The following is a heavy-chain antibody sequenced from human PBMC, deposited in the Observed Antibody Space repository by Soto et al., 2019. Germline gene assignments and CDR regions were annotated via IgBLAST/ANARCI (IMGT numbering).Heavy chain of an antibody. Sequence: ASVKVSCKTSGDNFKKNVFTWVRQAPGQGLEWMGGTIPALGKAHYIEKFQGRVTITVDDATRTVYMEVRDLTSEDTAIYYCARGPFRPSAMDVWGQGTTVTVSS. J-gene: IGHJ6*02. CDR3: ARGPFRPSAMDV. CDR2: TIPALGKA. CDR1: GDNFKKNV. V-gene: IGHV1-69*10. D-gene: IGHD3-10*01.